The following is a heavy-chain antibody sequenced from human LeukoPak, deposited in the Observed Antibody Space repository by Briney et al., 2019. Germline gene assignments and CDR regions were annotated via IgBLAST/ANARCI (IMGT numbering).Heavy chain of an antibody. CDR1: GYSFTSYW. Sequence: GESLKISCKGSGYSFTSYWIGWVRQMPGKGLEWMGIIYPGDSDTRYSPSFQGRVTISADKSISTAYLQWSSLKASDTAMYYCARLYDSSGYYIGGNAFDIWGQGTMVTVSS. J-gene: IGHJ3*02. V-gene: IGHV5-51*01. CDR3: ARLYDSSGYYIGGNAFDI. CDR2: IYPGDSDT. D-gene: IGHD3-22*01.